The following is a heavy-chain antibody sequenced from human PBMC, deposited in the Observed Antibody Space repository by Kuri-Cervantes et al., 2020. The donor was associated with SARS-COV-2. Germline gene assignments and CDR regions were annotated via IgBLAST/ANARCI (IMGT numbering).Heavy chain of an antibody. CDR1: VYTFRTHS. CDR2: ISTYNGNT. D-gene: IGHD2/OR15-2a*01. Sequence: GESLKISCKTSVYTFRTHSFSWVRQAPGQGLEWMGWISTYNGNTDYAQKFQGRVTLTTDTSSSTIYMELRGLKSDDTAMYYCARDGAFYDYWGQGTLVTVSS. V-gene: IGHV1-18*01. CDR3: ARDGAFYDY. J-gene: IGHJ4*02.